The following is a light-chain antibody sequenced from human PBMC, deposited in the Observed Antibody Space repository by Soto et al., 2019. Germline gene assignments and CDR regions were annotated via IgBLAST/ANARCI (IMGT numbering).Light chain of an antibody. CDR3: QSADSSGPYVV. CDR2: KDS. J-gene: IGLJ2*01. CDR1: ALPKQY. V-gene: IGLV3-25*03. Sequence: SYELTQPPSVSVSPGQTARITCSGDALPKQYAYWYQQKPGQAPVLVIYKDSERPSGIPERFSGSSSGTTVTLTISGVQAEDEADYYCQSADSSGPYVVFGGGTTLTVL.